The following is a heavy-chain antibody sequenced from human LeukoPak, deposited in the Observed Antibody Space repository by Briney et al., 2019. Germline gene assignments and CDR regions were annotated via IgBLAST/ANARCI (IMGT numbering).Heavy chain of an antibody. CDR1: GFTFSNYH. J-gene: IGHJ3*02. Sequence: GGSLRLSCTASGFTFSNYHMNWVRQAPGKGLEWVSSVSSSSVYTHYADSVKGRFTISRDNGKNALYLQMNSLRAEDTALYYCARDALRDDAFDIWGQGTLVTVSS. V-gene: IGHV3-21*04. CDR3: ARDALRDDAFDI. CDR2: VSSSSVYT.